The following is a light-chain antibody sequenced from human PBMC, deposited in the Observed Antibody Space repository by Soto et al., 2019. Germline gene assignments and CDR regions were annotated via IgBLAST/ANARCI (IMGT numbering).Light chain of an antibody. J-gene: IGLJ2*01. CDR1: SSDVGDYNY. CDR3: SSYAGTFPVI. Sequence: QSVLTQPRSVSGSPGQSVTISCTGTSSDVGDYNYLSWYQQHPGKAPKVLIYDVTERPSGVPGRFSGSKSGNTASLTISGLQTDDEADYYCSSYAGTFPVIFGGGTKVTVL. CDR2: DVT. V-gene: IGLV2-11*01.